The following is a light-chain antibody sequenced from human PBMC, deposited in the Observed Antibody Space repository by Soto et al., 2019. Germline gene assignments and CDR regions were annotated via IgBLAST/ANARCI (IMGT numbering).Light chain of an antibody. CDR3: LLSYSGARFWV. V-gene: IGLV7-46*01. J-gene: IGLJ3*02. CDR2: DTS. CDR1: TGAVTSGHY. Sequence: QAVVTQEPSLTVSPGGTVPLTCGSSTGAVTSGHYPYWFQQKPGQAPRTLIYDTSNKHSWTPARFSGSLLGGKAALTLSGAQTEDEAEYYCLLSYSGARFWVFGGGTKLTVL.